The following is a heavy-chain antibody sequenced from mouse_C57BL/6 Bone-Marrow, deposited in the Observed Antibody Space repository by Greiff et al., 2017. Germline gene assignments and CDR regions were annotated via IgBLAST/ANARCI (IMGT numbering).Heavy chain of an antibody. Sequence: VQLQQSGAELVRPGTSVKLSCKASGYTFTSYWMHWVKQRPGQGLEWIGVIDPSDSYTNYNQKFKGKATLTVDTSSSTAYMQLSSLTSEDSAVXYCARSRLYYAMDYWGQGTSVTVSS. V-gene: IGHV1-59*01. J-gene: IGHJ4*01. CDR2: IDPSDSYT. CDR1: GYTFTSYW. CDR3: ARSRLYYAMDY.